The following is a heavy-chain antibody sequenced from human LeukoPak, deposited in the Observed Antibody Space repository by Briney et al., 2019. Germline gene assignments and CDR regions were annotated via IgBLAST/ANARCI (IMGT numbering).Heavy chain of an antibody. CDR2: IYHSGNT. CDR1: GYSIRSCYY. Sequence: PSETLSLTCTVSGYSIRSCYYWGWIRQPPGKEMEWIGSIYHSGNTYYNPSLKSRVIMSVDTSKNQFSLKLSSVTASDTAIYYCARRHSISWFSDYWGQGTLVTVSS. V-gene: IGHV4-38-2*02. J-gene: IGHJ4*02. D-gene: IGHD6-13*01. CDR3: ARRHSISWFSDY.